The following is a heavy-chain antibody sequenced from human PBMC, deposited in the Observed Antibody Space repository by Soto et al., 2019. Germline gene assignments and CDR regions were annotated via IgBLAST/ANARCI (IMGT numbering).Heavy chain of an antibody. CDR2: IYYSGST. J-gene: IGHJ4*02. CDR3: ARRIVGALDY. Sequence: QLQLQESGPGLVKPSETLSLTCTVSGGSISSSSYYWGWIRQPPGKGLEWIGSIYYSGSTYYNPSLKSRVTIPVDTYKKHCALKLSSVTAAYMAVYYCARRIVGALDYWGQGTRVTVSS. D-gene: IGHD1-26*01. CDR1: GGSISSSSYY. V-gene: IGHV4-39*01.